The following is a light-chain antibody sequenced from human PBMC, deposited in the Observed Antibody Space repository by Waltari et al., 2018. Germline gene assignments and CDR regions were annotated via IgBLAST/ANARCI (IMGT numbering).Light chain of an antibody. CDR3: SSYTSSSTLVV. J-gene: IGLJ2*01. CDR2: DVS. CDR1: SSDVGGYNY. Sequence: QSALTQPASVSGSPGQSITISCTGTSSDVGGYNYVSWYQQHPGKAPKLMIYDVSNRPSGVSNRLSGSTSVNTASLTISGLQAEDEADYYCSSYTSSSTLVVFGGGTKLTVL. V-gene: IGLV2-14*01.